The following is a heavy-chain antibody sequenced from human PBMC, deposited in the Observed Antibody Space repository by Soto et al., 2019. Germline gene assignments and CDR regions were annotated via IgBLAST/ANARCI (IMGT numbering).Heavy chain of an antibody. CDR3: ARDHYDSSGLTGLDY. V-gene: IGHV3-30-3*01. D-gene: IGHD3-22*01. J-gene: IGHJ4*02. CDR2: ISYDGGHT. Sequence: QVQLVESGGGVVQPGRSLRLSCAASGFTFSNLGMHWVRQAPGKGLEWVSFISYDGGHTYYADSVKGRFTISRDNSKKTLYLQMNSLRAEDTAVYYCARDHYDSSGLTGLDYWGQGTLGTVSS. CDR1: GFTFSNLG.